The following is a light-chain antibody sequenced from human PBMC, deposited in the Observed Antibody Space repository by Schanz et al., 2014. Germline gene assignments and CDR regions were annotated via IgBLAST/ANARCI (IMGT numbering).Light chain of an antibody. CDR1: QSVSSN. Sequence: EIVMTQSPATLSVSPGERATLSCRASQSVSSNLAWYQQKPGQAPRLLIYGASTRATGIPVRFSGSGSGTDFTLTISRLEPEDFAVYYCQQYGVSPLTFGGGTKVEIQ. CDR3: QQYGVSPLT. J-gene: IGKJ4*01. CDR2: GAS. V-gene: IGKV3-15*01.